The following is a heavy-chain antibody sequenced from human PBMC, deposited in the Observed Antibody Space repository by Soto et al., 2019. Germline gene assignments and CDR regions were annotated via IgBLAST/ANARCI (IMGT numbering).Heavy chain of an antibody. CDR3: ARVKAQILSSGWYGGDDI. CDR1: GFTFSTYS. Sequence: EVQLLESGGGLVQPGGSLRLSCAASGFTFSTYSMTWVRQAPGKGLEWVSTIRDSGHSTHYADSVRGRFANSRDNSKNTLFLQMNSLRAEDTAVYYCARVKAQILSSGWYGGDDIWGQGTMVTVSS. D-gene: IGHD6-19*01. CDR2: IRDSGHST. V-gene: IGHV3-23*01. J-gene: IGHJ3*02.